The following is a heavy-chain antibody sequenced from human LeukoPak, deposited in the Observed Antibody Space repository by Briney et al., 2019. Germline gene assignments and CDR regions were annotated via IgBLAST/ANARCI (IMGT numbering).Heavy chain of an antibody. J-gene: IGHJ6*03. CDR1: GFTFNTYW. V-gene: IGHV3-7*01. CDR3: ARDQYGSGDGYYMDV. CDR2: IKHDGNEK. Sequence: GGSLRLSCAASGFTFNTYWMTWVRQAPGKGLEWVAIIKHDGNEKKYVDSVKGRFTISRDNAKNSLYLQMNSLRAEDTAVYYCARDQYGSGDGYYMDVWGKGTTVTISS. D-gene: IGHD3-10*01.